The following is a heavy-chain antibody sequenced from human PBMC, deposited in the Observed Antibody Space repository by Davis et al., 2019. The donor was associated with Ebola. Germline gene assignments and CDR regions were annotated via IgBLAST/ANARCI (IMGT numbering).Heavy chain of an antibody. J-gene: IGHJ4*02. Sequence: MPGGSLRLSCAASGFTFNTYPMTWVRQPPGKGLEWIGEINHSGSTNYNPSLKSRVTISVDTSKNQFSLKLSSVTAADTAVYYCARGVDYGERPPDYWGQGTLVTVSS. CDR1: GFTFNTYP. CDR2: INHSGST. CDR3: ARGVDYGERPPDY. V-gene: IGHV4-34*01. D-gene: IGHD4-17*01.